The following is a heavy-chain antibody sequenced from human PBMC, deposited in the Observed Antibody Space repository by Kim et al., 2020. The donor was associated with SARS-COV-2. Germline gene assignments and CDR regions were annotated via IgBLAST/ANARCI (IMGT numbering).Heavy chain of an antibody. CDR3: ARSPSVTTTTRDNWFDP. CDR1: GYSFGNYW. CDR2: IDCSDSYT. D-gene: IGHD4-17*01. V-gene: IGHV5-10-1*01. J-gene: IGHJ5*02. Sequence: GESLKISCKGSGYSFGNYWISWVRQMPGKGLEWMGRIDCSDSYTNYSPSFQGHVTISIDKSINTAYLQWRSLKASDTAIYYCARSPSVTTTTRDNWFDPWGQGTLVTVSS.